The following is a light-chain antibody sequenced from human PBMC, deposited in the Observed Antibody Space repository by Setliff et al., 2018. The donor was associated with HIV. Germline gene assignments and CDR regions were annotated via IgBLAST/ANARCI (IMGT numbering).Light chain of an antibody. CDR3: CSYAGSFTYV. CDR1: SSDIGFYNY. CDR2: DVS. Sequence: QSALTQPRSVSGSPGQSVTISCAGSSSDIGFYNYVSWYQQYPGKAPKVTIYDVSRRPSGVPDRFSGSKSGNTASLTISGLQAEDEADYYCCSYAGSFTYVFGSGTKVT. J-gene: IGLJ1*01. V-gene: IGLV2-11*01.